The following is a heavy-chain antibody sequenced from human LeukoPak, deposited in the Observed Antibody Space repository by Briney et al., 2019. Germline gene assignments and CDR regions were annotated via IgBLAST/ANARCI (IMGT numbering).Heavy chain of an antibody. CDR3: AGALVTTPSALDY. J-gene: IGHJ4*02. Sequence: ASVKVSCKASGYTFTGYYMHWVRQAPGQGLEWMGWINPNSGGTNYAQKFQGRVTMTRDTSISTAYMELSRLRSDDTAVYYCAGALVTTPSALDYWGQGTLVTVSS. CDR1: GYTFTGYY. V-gene: IGHV1-2*02. D-gene: IGHD4-17*01. CDR2: INPNSGGT.